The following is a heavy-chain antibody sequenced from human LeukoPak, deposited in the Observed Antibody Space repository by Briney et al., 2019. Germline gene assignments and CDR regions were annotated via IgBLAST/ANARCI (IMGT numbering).Heavy chain of an antibody. J-gene: IGHJ3*02. CDR1: GDSISSSSYY. CDR2: IVHSGNT. V-gene: IGHV4-39*07. Sequence: PSETLSLTCTVSGDSISSSSYYWGWIRQPPGKGLEWIGEIVHSGNTKYNPSLKSRVTISVDTSKNQFSLNLTSVTAADTAVYYCARFGSSTWYKGAFDIWGQGTMVTVAS. CDR3: ARFGSSTWYKGAFDI. D-gene: IGHD1-1*01.